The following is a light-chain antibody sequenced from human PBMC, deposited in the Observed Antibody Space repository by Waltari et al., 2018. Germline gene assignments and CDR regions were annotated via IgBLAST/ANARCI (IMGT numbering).Light chain of an antibody. CDR1: SSDVGGYNY. CDR3: CSYAGSYSVV. Sequence: QSALTQPRSVSGSPGQSVTISCTGTSSDVGGYNYVSWYQQHPGKAPKLMIYDVSKRPSGVPDRFSGSKSGNTASLTSSGLQAEDEADYYGCSYAGSYSVVFGGGTKLTVL. V-gene: IGLV2-11*01. J-gene: IGLJ2*01. CDR2: DVS.